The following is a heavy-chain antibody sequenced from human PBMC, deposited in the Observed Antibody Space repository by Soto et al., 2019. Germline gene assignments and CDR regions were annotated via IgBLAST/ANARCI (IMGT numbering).Heavy chain of an antibody. CDR1: GGSVSSGSYY. CDR2: IYYSGST. J-gene: IGHJ4*02. Sequence: SETLSHTCTVSGGSVSSGSYYWSWIRQPPGKGLEWIGYIYYSGSTNYNPSLKSRVTISVDTSKNQLSLKLSSVTAADTAVYYCATTGYYYDSSGSREGYFDYWGQGTLVTVSS. V-gene: IGHV4-61*01. D-gene: IGHD3-22*01. CDR3: ATTGYYYDSSGSREGYFDY.